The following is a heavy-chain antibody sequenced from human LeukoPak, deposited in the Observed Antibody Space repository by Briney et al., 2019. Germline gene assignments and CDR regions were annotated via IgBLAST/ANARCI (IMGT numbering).Heavy chain of an antibody. CDR2: ISGSGGST. CDR3: ARRGLPSSTWTGAFDL. D-gene: IGHD6-13*01. J-gene: IGHJ2*01. CDR1: GFTFSAYA. Sequence: PGGSLRLSCAASGFTFSAYAMSWVRQAPGKGLEWVSSISGSGGSTYYADSVKGRFTISRDNAKNSLYLQMNSLRVEDTAMYYCARRGLPSSTWTGAFDLWGRGTLVTVSS. V-gene: IGHV3-23*01.